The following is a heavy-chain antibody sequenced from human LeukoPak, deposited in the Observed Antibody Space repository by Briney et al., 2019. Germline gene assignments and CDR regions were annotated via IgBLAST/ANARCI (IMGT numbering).Heavy chain of an antibody. D-gene: IGHD3-22*01. CDR3: ARNSPSVYYDSSGSPLDYYYGMDV. V-gene: IGHV3-33*08. J-gene: IGHJ6*02. CDR1: GFTFSSYA. CDR2: IWYDGSNK. Sequence: PGGSLRLSCAASGFTFSSYAMSWVRQAPGKGLEWVAVIWYDGSNKYYADSVKGRFTISRDNSKNTLYLQMNSLRAEDTAVYYCARNSPSVYYDSSGSPLDYYYGMDVWGQGTTVTVSS.